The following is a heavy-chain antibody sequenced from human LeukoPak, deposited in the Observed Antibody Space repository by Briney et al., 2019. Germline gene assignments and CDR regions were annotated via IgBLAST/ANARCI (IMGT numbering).Heavy chain of an antibody. D-gene: IGHD6-19*01. V-gene: IGHV3-9*01. Sequence: GRSLRLSCAASGFTFDDYAMHWVRQAPGKGLEWVSGISWNSGSIGYADSVKGRFTISRDNAKNSLYLQMNSLRAEDTALYYCAKGSGWRLYRYHFDYWGQGTLVTVSS. CDR2: ISWNSGSI. CDR1: GFTFDDYA. J-gene: IGHJ4*02. CDR3: AKGSGWRLYRYHFDY.